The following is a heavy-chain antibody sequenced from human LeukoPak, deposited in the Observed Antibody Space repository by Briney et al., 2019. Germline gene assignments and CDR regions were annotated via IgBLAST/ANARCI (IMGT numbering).Heavy chain of an antibody. J-gene: IGHJ4*02. CDR2: ISSSSSYI. CDR3: ARSNPTSNYYYSSGKYRGDY. Sequence: GGSLRLSCAASGFTFSSYSMNWVRQAPGKGLEWVSSISSSSSYIYYADSVKGRFTISRDNAKNSLYLQMNSLRAEDTAVYYCARSNPTSNYYYSSGKYRGDYWGQGTLVTVSS. D-gene: IGHD3-22*01. V-gene: IGHV3-21*01. CDR1: GFTFSSYS.